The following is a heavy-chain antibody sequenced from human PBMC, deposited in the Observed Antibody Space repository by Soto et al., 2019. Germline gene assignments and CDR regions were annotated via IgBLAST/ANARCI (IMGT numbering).Heavy chain of an antibody. CDR2: INHSGST. CDR3: ARTSRFDC. V-gene: IGHV4-34*01. CDR1: GGSFSDYY. D-gene: IGHD6-6*01. Sequence: QVLLQQWGAGLLKPSETLSLTCAVYGGSFSDYYWSWIRQPPGKGLEWIGEINHSGSTNYNPSLKSRVPISVDTSKSQFSLKLSSLTAADTAVYYCARTSRFDCWGQGTLVTVSS. J-gene: IGHJ4*02.